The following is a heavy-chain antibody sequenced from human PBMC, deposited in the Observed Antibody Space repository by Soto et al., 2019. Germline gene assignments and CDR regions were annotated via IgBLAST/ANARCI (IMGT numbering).Heavy chain of an antibody. CDR1: RFPFSNYY. V-gene: IGHV3-11*01. Sequence: QVQLVESGGGLVKPGGSLRLSCAASRFPFSNYYMSWMRQAPGKGLEWIAAISSSGSTTANAGSVKDRSTTSRDNAKNSSFLQMNSLGAEDAAVYYCASEYYYEWDYWGQGILVTVSS. CDR2: ISSSGSTT. D-gene: IGHD1-26*01. CDR3: ASEYYYEWDY. J-gene: IGHJ4*02.